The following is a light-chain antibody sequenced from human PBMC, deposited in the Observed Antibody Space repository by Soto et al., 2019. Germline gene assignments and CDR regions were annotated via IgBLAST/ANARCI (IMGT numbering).Light chain of an antibody. CDR1: QSINIW. CDR3: QQYNDYAPWT. CDR2: KAS. J-gene: IGKJ1*01. V-gene: IGKV1-5*03. Sequence: DIQMSQSPSTLSASVGDRGTITCRASQSINIWLAWYQQKPGKAPKLLIYKASTLERRVPSRFSGSGSGTEVTLTISSLQHDDFATYYCQQYNDYAPWTFGQGTKEEIK.